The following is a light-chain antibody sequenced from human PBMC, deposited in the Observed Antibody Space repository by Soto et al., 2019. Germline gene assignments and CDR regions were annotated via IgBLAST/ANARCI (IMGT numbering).Light chain of an antibody. CDR3: QQYNNWPPYT. J-gene: IGKJ2*01. CDR2: GAS. V-gene: IGKV3-15*01. Sequence: EIVMTQSPATLSVSPGERDTLYCRASQSVSSNLAWYQQKPGQAPRLLIYGASTRATGIPARFSGSGSGTEFTLTISSLQSEDFAVYYCQQYNNWPPYTFGQGTKLEIK. CDR1: QSVSSN.